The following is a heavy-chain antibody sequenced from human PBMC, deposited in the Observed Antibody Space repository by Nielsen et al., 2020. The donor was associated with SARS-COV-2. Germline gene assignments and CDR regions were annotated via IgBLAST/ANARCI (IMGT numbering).Heavy chain of an antibody. D-gene: IGHD3-3*01. J-gene: IGHJ5*02. CDR2: IDWDDDK. Sequence: WIRQPPGKALEWLARIDWDDDKYYSTSLKTRLTISKDTSKNQVVLTMTNMDPVDTATYYCAHTTTKNYDFWSGYQKHNWFDPWGQGTLVTVSS. CDR3: AHTTTKNYDFWSGYQKHNWFDP. V-gene: IGHV2-70*12.